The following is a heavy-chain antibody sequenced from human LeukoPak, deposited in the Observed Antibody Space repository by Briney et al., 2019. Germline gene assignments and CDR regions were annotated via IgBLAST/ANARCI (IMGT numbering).Heavy chain of an antibody. CDR2: INSDVSST. D-gene: IGHD4-11*01. CDR3: ARDGIYSNEFDY. J-gene: IGHJ4*02. CDR1: GFPFSRYW. Sequence: PGGSLRLSCAASGFPFSRYWMHWVRQAPGKGLVWVSRINSDVSSTSYADSVKGRFTISRDNAKNTLYLQMNSLRAEDTAVYYCARDGIYSNEFDYWGQGTLVTVSS. V-gene: IGHV3-74*01.